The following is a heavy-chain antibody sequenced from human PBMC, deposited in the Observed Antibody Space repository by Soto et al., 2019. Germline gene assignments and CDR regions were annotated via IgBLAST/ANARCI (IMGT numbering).Heavy chain of an antibody. J-gene: IGHJ4*02. D-gene: IGHD1-26*01. V-gene: IGHV3-23*01. CDR3: EKHPGGVLTHFQS. Sequence: EVQLLDSGGSLVQIGGSLRFSCAASGFTFNTDALTWVRQAPGKGLEWVSGISGSGASTYYADSLKGRFTISRDNSMHTLYLQTNSLSAEDTAVYYCEKHPGGVLTHFQSWGQGTLVTVSS. CDR1: GFTFNTDA. CDR2: ISGSGAST.